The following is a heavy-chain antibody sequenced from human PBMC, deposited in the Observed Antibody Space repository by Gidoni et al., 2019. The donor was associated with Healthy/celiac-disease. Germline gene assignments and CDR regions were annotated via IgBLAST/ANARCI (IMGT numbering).Heavy chain of an antibody. J-gene: IGHJ6*02. Sequence: QVQLQESGPGLVKPSETLSLTCTVSGGSLSSYYCRWIRQPPGKGLEWIGYIDYSGSTNYNPSLKSRVTISVDTSKNQFSLKLSSVTAADTAVYYCARGGYCSSTSCYHYYYGMDVWGQGTTVTVSS. CDR3: ARGGYCSSTSCYHYYYGMDV. CDR1: GGSLSSYY. V-gene: IGHV4-59*01. D-gene: IGHD2-2*01. CDR2: IDYSGST.